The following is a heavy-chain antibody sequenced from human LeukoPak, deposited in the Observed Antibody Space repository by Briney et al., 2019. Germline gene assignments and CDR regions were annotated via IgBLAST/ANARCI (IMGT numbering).Heavy chain of an antibody. CDR3: ARGYSYGYGIDP. V-gene: IGHV4-34*09. CDR1: GGSFSGYY. Sequence: SETLSLTCAVYGGSFSGYYWSWIRQPPGKGQEWIGEINHSGSTNYNPSLKSRVTISVDTSKNQFSLKLSSVTAADTAVYYCARGYSYGYGIDPWGQGTLVTVSS. CDR2: INHSGST. J-gene: IGHJ5*02. D-gene: IGHD5-18*01.